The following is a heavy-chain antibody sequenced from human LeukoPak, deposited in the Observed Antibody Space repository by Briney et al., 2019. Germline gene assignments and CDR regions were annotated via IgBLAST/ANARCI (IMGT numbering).Heavy chain of an antibody. D-gene: IGHD5-24*01. CDR3: AREQTRDGYNYCAFDI. J-gene: IGHJ3*02. V-gene: IGHV1-2*04. CDR1: GYTFTGYY. Sequence: ASVKVSCKASGYTFTGYYMHWVRQAPGQGLEWMGWIKPNSGGTNYAQKFQGWVTMTRDTSISTAYMELSRLRSDDTAVYYCAREQTRDGYNYCAFDIWGQGTMVTVSS. CDR2: IKPNSGGT.